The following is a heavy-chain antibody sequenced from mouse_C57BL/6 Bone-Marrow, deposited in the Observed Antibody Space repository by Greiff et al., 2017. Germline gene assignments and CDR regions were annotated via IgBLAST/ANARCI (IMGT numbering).Heavy chain of an antibody. V-gene: IGHV1-26*01. CDR3: ARDYYGSSWYFDV. CDR2: INPNNGGT. D-gene: IGHD1-1*01. CDR1: GYTFTDYY. Sequence: EVQLQQSGPELVKPGASVKISCKASGYTFTDYYMHWVKQSHGKSLEWIGAINPNNGGTSYNQKFKGKATLTVDKSSSTAYMELRSLTSEDSAVYYCARDYYGSSWYFDVWGTGTTVTVSS. J-gene: IGHJ1*03.